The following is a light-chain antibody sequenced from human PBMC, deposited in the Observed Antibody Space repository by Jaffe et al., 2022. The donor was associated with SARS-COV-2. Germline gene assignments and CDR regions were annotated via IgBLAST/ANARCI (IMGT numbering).Light chain of an antibody. CDR1: SSDVGGYNY. J-gene: IGLJ3*02. CDR2: EVS. Sequence: QSALTQPASVSGSPGQSITISCTGTSSDVGGYNYVSWYQQHPGKAPKLMIYEVSNRPSGVPDRFSGSKSGNTASLTISGLQAEDEADYYCSSYTSSSTLPNWVFGGGTKLTVL. CDR3: SSYTSSSTLPNWV. V-gene: IGLV2-14*01.